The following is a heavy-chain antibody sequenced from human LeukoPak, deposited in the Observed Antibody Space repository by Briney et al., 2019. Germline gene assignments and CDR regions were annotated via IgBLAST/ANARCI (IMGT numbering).Heavy chain of an antibody. Sequence: PSETLSLTCAVYGGSFSGYYWSWIRQPPGRGLEWVGEINQSGNTNYIPSLKSRVTISVDTSKNQFSLKLNSVTATDTAVYYCARHYGPWGQGTLVTVSS. CDR3: ARHYGP. CDR2: INQSGNT. D-gene: IGHD3-16*01. V-gene: IGHV4-34*01. CDR1: GGSFSGYY. J-gene: IGHJ4*02.